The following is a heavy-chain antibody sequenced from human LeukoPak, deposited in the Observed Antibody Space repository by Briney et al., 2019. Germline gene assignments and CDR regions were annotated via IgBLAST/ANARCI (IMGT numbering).Heavy chain of an antibody. V-gene: IGHV4-39*01. CDR2: IYYSGST. Sequence: SETLSLTCTVSDGAISSSSYYWGWIRQPPGKGLEWIGSIYYSGSTYYNPSLKSRVTISVDTSKNQFSLKLNSVTAADTAVYYCARAITIFGHEGYFDYWGQGTLVTVSS. J-gene: IGHJ4*02. D-gene: IGHD3-3*01. CDR3: ARAITIFGHEGYFDY. CDR1: DGAISSSSYY.